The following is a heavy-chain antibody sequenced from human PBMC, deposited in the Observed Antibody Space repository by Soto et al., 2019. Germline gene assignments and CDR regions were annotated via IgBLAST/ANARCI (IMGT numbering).Heavy chain of an antibody. V-gene: IGHV5-10-1*01. J-gene: IGHJ6*02. D-gene: IGHD3-3*01. Sequence: GESLKISCKGSGYTFTDYWINWVRQMPGKGLEWMGRIDPSDSYTKYSPSFQGHVTISADKSISTAYLEWSSLEASDTALYYCARARSITIFGVVGFEMDVWGQGTTVTVSS. CDR2: IDPSDSYT. CDR1: GYTFTDYW. CDR3: ARARSITIFGVVGFEMDV.